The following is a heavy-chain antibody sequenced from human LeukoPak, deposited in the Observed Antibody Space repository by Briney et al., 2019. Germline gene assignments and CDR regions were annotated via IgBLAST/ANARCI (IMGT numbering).Heavy chain of an antibody. D-gene: IGHD3-9*01. Sequence: PGGSLRLSCAASGFTFSNYGMPWVRQAPGKGLEWVAVIWYGGNNKYYADSVKGRFTISRDNSKNTLYLQMNSLRAEDTAVYYCAKAHIFNFDWLFTFDYWGQGTLVTVSS. CDR3: AKAHIFNFDWLFTFDY. V-gene: IGHV3-30*02. CDR1: GFTFSNYG. CDR2: IWYGGNNK. J-gene: IGHJ4*02.